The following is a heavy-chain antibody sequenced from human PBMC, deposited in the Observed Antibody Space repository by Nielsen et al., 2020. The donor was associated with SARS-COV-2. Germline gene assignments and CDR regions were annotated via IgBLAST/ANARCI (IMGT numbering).Heavy chain of an antibody. D-gene: IGHD3-10*01. CDR2: IYYSGST. CDR1: GGSVSSGSYY. Sequence: SETLSLTCTVSGGSVSSGSYYWSWIRQPPGKGLEWIGYIYYSGSTNYNPSLKSRVTISVDTSKNQFSLKLSSVTAADTAVYYCARDRLGWFGELSIGPWGQGTLVTVSS. CDR3: ARDRLGWFGELSIGP. J-gene: IGHJ5*02. V-gene: IGHV4-61*01.